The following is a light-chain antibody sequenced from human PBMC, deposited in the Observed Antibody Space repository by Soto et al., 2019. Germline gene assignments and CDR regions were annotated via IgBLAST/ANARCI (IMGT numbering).Light chain of an antibody. CDR2: LGS. CDR3: MQALQTRWT. CDR1: QSLLHSNGYNY. V-gene: IGKV2-28*01. J-gene: IGKJ1*01. Sequence: DIVMTQSPLSLPVTPGAPASISCRSSQSLLHSNGYNYLDWYLQKPGQSPQLLIYLGSNRASGVPDRFSGSGSGTDFTLKISRVEAEDVVFYYCMQALQTRWTFGQGTKVEIK.